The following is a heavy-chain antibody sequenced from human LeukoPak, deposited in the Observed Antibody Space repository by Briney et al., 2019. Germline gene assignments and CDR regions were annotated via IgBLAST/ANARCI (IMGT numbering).Heavy chain of an antibody. Sequence: PSETLSLTCAVYGGSFSGYYWSWIRQPPGKGLEWIGEINHSGSTNYNPSLKSRVTISVDTSKNQFSLKLSSVTAADTAVYYCARVSGVWVTIVPYFDYWGQGTLVTVSS. CDR3: ARVSGVWVTIVPYFDY. CDR2: INHSGST. CDR1: GGSFSGYY. J-gene: IGHJ4*02. V-gene: IGHV4-34*01. D-gene: IGHD4-17*01.